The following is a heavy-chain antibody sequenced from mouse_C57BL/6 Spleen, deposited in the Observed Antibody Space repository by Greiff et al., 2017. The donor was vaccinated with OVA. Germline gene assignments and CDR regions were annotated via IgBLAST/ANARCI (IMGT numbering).Heavy chain of an antibody. CDR1: GYAFTNYL. CDR3: AREEYDYDGGGFAY. V-gene: IGHV1-54*01. Sequence: QVQLQQSGAELVRPGTSVKVSCKASGYAFTNYLIEWVKQRPGQGLEWIGVINPGSGGTNYNEKFKGKATLTADKSSSTAYMQLSSLTSEDSAVYFCAREEYDYDGGGFAYWGQGTLVTVSA. J-gene: IGHJ3*01. CDR2: INPGSGGT. D-gene: IGHD2-4*01.